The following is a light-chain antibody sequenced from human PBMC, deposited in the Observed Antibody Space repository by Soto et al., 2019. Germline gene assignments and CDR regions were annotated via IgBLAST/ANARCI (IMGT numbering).Light chain of an antibody. J-gene: IGKJ1*01. V-gene: IGKV1-5*01. CDR1: QSIRHY. Sequence: DIQMTQSPPTLSASVRDRVTITCRASQSIRHYLAWYQQMPGKAPKLLIYGASTLQSGVPSRFSGSGSGTELTLTISSLQPDDFGTYFCQHHNSYSQTFGQGTKVEIK. CDR3: QHHNSYSQT. CDR2: GAS.